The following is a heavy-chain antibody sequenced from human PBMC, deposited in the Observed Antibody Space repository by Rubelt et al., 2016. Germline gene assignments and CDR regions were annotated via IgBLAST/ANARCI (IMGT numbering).Heavy chain of an antibody. CDR1: GGSFSGYY. J-gene: IGHJ6*02. V-gene: IGHV4-34*01. D-gene: IGHD1-7*01. CDR2: INHSGSP. CDR3: ASNPRYNWNYGYYYYGMDV. Sequence: QVQLQQWGAGLLKPSETLSLTCAVYGGSFSGYYWSWIRQPPGKGLEWIGEINHSGSPKYNPALKGGLTNQEARPKIQSARKRSSVPAADTAVYYCASNPRYNWNYGYYYYGMDVWGQGTTVTVSS.